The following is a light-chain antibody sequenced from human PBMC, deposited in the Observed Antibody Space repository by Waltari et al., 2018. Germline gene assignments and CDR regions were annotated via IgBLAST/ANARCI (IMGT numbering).Light chain of an antibody. CDR3: MQALQTPWT. J-gene: IGKJ1*01. CDR1: QSLLHTNGYNL. CDR2: FGS. Sequence: DIVMTQSPLSLPVTPGEPASISCRSSQSLLHTNGYNLLDWYLQKPGQSPQLLIYFGSNRASGVRDRFSGSGSGRDFTLKISRVEAEDVGVYYCMQALQTPWTFGQGTKVEIK. V-gene: IGKV2-28*01.